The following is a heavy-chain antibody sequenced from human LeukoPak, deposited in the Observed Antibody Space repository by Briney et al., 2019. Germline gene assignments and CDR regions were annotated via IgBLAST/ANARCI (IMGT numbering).Heavy chain of an antibody. V-gene: IGHV3-23*01. D-gene: IGHD3-22*01. CDR3: ARVGVDSSGYYYFDY. Sequence: GGSLRLSCAASGFTFSSYAMSWVRQAPGKGLEWVSAISGSGGSTYYADSVKGRFTISRENAKNSLYLQMNSLRAGDTAVYYCARVGVDSSGYYYFDYWGQGTLVTVSS. CDR2: ISGSGGST. J-gene: IGHJ4*02. CDR1: GFTFSSYA.